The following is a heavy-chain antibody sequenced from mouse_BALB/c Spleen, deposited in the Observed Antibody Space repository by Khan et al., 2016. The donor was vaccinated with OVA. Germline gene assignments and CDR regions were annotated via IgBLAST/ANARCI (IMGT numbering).Heavy chain of an antibody. CDR1: GYSITSDYA. CDR3: ARWFAY. J-gene: IGHJ3*01. V-gene: IGHV3-2*02. CDR2: ITYSGRT. Sequence: EVQLQESGPGLVKPSQSLSLTCTVTGYSITSDYAWNWIRQFPGNKLEWMGYITYSGRTSYIPPLKGRISITRDTSKNQFFLQLNSVTTEDTATYYSARWFAYWGQGTLVTVAA.